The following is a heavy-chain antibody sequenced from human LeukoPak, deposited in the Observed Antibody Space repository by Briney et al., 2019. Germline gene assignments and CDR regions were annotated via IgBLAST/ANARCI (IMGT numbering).Heavy chain of an antibody. CDR2: IYTSGST. CDR1: GGSISSYY. V-gene: IGHV4-4*07. J-gene: IGHJ4*02. CDR3: ARGGGALNNYFDY. Sequence: SETLSLTCTVSGGSISSYYWGWIRQPAGKGLEWIGRIYTSGSTNYNPSLKSRVTISVDTSKNQFSLKLSSVTAADTAVYYCARGGGALNNYFDYWGQGTLVTVSS. D-gene: IGHD1/OR15-1a*01.